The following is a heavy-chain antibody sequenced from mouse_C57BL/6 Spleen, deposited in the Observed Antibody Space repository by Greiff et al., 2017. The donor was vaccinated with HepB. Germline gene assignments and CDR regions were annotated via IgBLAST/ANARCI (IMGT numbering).Heavy chain of an antibody. V-gene: IGHV1-26*01. Sequence: EVQLQQSGPELVKPGASVKISCKASGYTFTDYYMNWVKQSHGKSLEWIGDINPNNGGTSYNQKFKGKATLTVDKSSSTAYMELRSLTSEDSAVYYCARGLYYDYGHFDYWGQGTTLTVSS. CDR2: INPNNGGT. CDR3: ARGLYYDYGHFDY. D-gene: IGHD2-4*01. CDR1: GYTFTDYY. J-gene: IGHJ2*01.